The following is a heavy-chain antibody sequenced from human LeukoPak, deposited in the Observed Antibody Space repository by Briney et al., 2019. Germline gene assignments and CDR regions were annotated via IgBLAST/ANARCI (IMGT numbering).Heavy chain of an antibody. CDR3: AKEGSGYSYGGIDY. CDR1: GFTFSSYG. Sequence: GGSLRLSCAASGFTFSSYGMHWVRQAPGKGLEWVAFIRYDGSNKYYADSVKGRFTISRDNSKNTLYLQMNSLRAEDTAVYYCAKEGSGYSYGGIDYWGQGTLVTVSS. J-gene: IGHJ4*02. V-gene: IGHV3-30*02. D-gene: IGHD3-22*01. CDR2: IRYDGSNK.